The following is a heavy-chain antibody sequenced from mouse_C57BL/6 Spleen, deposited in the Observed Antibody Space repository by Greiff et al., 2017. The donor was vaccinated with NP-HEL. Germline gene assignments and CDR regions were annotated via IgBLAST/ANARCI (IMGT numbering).Heavy chain of an antibody. CDR1: GYTFTSYW. Sequence: VQLQESGAELVRPGSSVKLSCKASGYTFTSYWMDWVKQRPGQGLEWIGNIYPSDSETHYNQKFKDKATLTVDKSSSTAYMQLSSLTSEDSAVYYCARSHYYGSRYFDVWGTGTTVTVSS. V-gene: IGHV1-61*01. CDR3: ARSHYYGSRYFDV. D-gene: IGHD1-1*01. CDR2: IYPSDSET. J-gene: IGHJ1*03.